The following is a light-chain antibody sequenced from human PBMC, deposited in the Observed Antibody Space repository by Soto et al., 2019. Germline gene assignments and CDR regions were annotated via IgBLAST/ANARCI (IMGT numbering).Light chain of an antibody. V-gene: IGKV3-20*01. CDR2: GEX. J-gene: IGKJ5*01. CDR1: QSVDRNY. CDR3: QQYGTPSSGT. Sequence: SVLKQAPGTLSLSPGEEATLCXRASQSVDRNYLGSYQQQPXXTTRTXXXGEXGRADGIAQRFIGSGFGKDFALTISKLEPESFEAYYCQQYGTPSSGTFGQGTRLEI.